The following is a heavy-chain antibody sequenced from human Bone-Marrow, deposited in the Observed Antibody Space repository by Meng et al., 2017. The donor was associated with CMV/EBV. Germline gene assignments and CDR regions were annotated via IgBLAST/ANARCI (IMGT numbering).Heavy chain of an antibody. D-gene: IGHD6-13*01. CDR3: AREDSSSWFYYYYGMDV. V-gene: IGHV3-53*01. Sequence: GESLKISCAASGFTVSSSYLSWVRQAPGKGLEWVSVIYSGGSTYYADSVKGRFTISRDNAKNTLYLQMNSLRAEDTAVYYCAREDSSSWFYYYYGMDVWGQGTTVTVSS. J-gene: IGHJ6*02. CDR1: GFTVSSSY. CDR2: IYSGGST.